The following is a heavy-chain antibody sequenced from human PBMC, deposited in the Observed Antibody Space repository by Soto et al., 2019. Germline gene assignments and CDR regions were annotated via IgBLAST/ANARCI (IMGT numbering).Heavy chain of an antibody. V-gene: IGHV1-69*18. Sequence: QVQLVQSGAEVKKPGSSVQVSCKASGGTFTTYSFIWVRQAPGQGLEWLGSVIPSIESPNSAQKFQDRVTINADESTRTAFLALTSLGSDDTAAYFCSRGSEEWSTLGFFDSWGQGTLVTVSS. J-gene: IGHJ4*02. D-gene: IGHD3-3*01. CDR3: SRGSEEWSTLGFFDS. CDR1: GGTFTTYS. CDR2: VIPSIESP.